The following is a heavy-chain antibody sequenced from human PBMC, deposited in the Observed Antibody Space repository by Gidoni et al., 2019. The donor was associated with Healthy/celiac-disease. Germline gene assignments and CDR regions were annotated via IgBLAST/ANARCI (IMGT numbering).Heavy chain of an antibody. CDR2: IYYSGST. CDR1: GGSISSYY. J-gene: IGHJ4*02. Sequence: QVQLQESGPGLVKPSETLSLTCTVSGGSISSYYWSWIRQPPGKGLEWIGYIYYSGSTNYNPSLKSRVTISVDTSKNQFSLKLSSVTAADTAVYYCARAYSSGWTFLVSYLDYWGQGTLVTVSS. V-gene: IGHV4-59*01. CDR3: ARAYSSGWTFLVSYLDY. D-gene: IGHD6-19*01.